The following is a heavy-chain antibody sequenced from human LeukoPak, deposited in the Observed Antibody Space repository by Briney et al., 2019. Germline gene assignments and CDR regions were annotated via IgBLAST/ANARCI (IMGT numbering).Heavy chain of an antibody. CDR1: GGSISSYY. V-gene: IGHV4-59*01. Sequence: PSETLSFTCTVSGGSISSYYWSWIRQPPGGGLEWIGYIYYSGSTNYNPSLKRRVTISLDTSKSQFSLKLRSVTAADTAVYYCARSGLDSRYYFGMDVWGQGTTVTVSS. CDR2: IYYSGST. CDR3: ARSGLDSRYYFGMDV. D-gene: IGHD5-12*01. J-gene: IGHJ6*02.